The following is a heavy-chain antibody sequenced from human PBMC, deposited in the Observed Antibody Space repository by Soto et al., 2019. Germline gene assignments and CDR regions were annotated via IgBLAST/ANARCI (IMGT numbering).Heavy chain of an antibody. V-gene: IGHV1-18*01. J-gene: IGHJ4*02. D-gene: IGHD6-13*01. CDR1: GYTFTSYG. CDR2: ISAYNGNT. Sequence: QVQLVQSGAEVKKPGASVKVSCKASGYTFTSYGISWVRQAPGQGLEWMGWISAYNGNTNYAQKLQGRVTMTTDTSTSTDYIELRSLRSDDTALYYCARESSSSCHDYWGQGTLMTVSS. CDR3: ARESSSSCHDY.